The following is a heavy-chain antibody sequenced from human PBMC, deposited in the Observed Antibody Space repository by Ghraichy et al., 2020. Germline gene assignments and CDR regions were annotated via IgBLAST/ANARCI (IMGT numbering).Heavy chain of an antibody. J-gene: IGHJ4*02. V-gene: IGHV4-31*03. CDR1: GDSINSGGHY. CDR3: ARTTYIDLGATMYYFDY. CDR2: IYYSGNT. Sequence: TLSLTCTVSGDSINSGGHYWSWIRQHPGKGLEWIGSIYYSGNTFYTPSLKSRLTISVDTSKDQFSLRLTSVTAADTAVYYCARTTYIDLGATMYYFDYWGQGTLVTVSS. D-gene: IGHD5-12*01.